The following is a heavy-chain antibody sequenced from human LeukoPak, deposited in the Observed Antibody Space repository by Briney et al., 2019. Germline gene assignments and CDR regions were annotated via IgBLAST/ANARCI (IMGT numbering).Heavy chain of an antibody. CDR3: AKDHTYYYDSSGYYFFDY. V-gene: IGHV3-23*01. D-gene: IGHD3-22*01. CDR2: VSGRVGST. CDR1: GFTFSSYA. J-gene: IGHJ4*02. Sequence: GRSLRLSWPASGFTFSSYAMGSVRQAAGGGLEWLSYVSGRVGSTYYAHSGKGRFTISRDNSKNTLYLQMNSLRAEDTAVYYCAKDHTYYYDSSGYYFFDYWGQGALVTVSP.